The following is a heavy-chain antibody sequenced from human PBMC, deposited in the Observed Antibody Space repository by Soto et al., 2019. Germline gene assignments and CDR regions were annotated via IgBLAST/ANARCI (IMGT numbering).Heavy chain of an antibody. CDR2: ISAYNGNT. J-gene: IGHJ6*02. Sequence: ASVKVSCKASGYTFTSYGISWVRQAPGQGLEWMGWISAYNGNTNYAQKLQGRVTMTTDTSTSTAYMELRSLRSDDTAVYYCARAREGGGTVVEWLGSYYYGMDVWGQGTTVTVSS. V-gene: IGHV1-18*04. CDR3: ARAREGGGTVVEWLGSYYYGMDV. CDR1: GYTFTSYG. D-gene: IGHD3-3*01.